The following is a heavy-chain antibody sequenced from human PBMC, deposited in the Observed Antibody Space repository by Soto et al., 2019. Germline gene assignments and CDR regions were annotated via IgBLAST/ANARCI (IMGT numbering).Heavy chain of an antibody. J-gene: IGHJ6*02. Sequence: PGGSLRLSCAASGFTFSSYSMNWGRQAPGKGLEWVSYISSSSSTIYYADFVKGRFTISRDNAKNSLYLQMNSLRDEDTALYYCARDKRAMAPYYYYGMDVWGQGTTVTVSS. V-gene: IGHV3-48*02. CDR2: ISSSSSTI. D-gene: IGHD5-18*01. CDR1: GFTFSSYS. CDR3: ARDKRAMAPYYYYGMDV.